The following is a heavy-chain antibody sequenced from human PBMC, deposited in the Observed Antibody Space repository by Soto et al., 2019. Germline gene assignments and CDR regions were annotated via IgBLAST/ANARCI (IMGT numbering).Heavy chain of an antibody. CDR3: ARMVRLVGATDDFDY. CDR2: IYSNDEK. Sequence: QVTLKESGPVLVKPTETLTLTCSVSGFSLSDARMAVSWIRQPPGKSLEWLAHIYSNDEKSYSTSLQRRLSISRDTSKSQVVLTMTNLDPVDTATYYCARMVRLVGATDDFDYWGQGSLVTVPS. CDR1: GFSLSDARMA. V-gene: IGHV2-26*01. J-gene: IGHJ4*02. D-gene: IGHD1-26*01.